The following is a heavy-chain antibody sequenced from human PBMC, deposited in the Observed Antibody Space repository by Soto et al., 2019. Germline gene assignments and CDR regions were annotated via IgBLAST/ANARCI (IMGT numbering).Heavy chain of an antibody. J-gene: IGHJ4*02. D-gene: IGHD1-26*01. V-gene: IGHV3-48*02. Sequence: GGSLRLSCAASGFTFSSYSMNWVRQAPGKGLEWVSYISSSSSTIYYADSVKGRFTISGDNAKNSLYLQMNSLRDEDTAVYYCARDLGGSYSMSTPDYWGQGTLVTVSS. CDR1: GFTFSSYS. CDR2: ISSSSSTI. CDR3: ARDLGGSYSMSTPDY.